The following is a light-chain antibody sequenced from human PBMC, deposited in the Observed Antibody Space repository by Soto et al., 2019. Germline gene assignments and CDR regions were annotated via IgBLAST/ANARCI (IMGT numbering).Light chain of an antibody. CDR3: CSYAGTYTFVI. CDR2: DVN. CDR1: SSDVGGYNY. Sequence: QSALTQPRSVSGSPGQSVTISCTGTSSDVGGYNYVSWYQHHPGKAPKLIIYDVNERPSGVPDRFSGSKSGNTASLTISGLQAEDEADYYCCSYAGTYTFVIFGGGTKVTVL. V-gene: IGLV2-11*01. J-gene: IGLJ2*01.